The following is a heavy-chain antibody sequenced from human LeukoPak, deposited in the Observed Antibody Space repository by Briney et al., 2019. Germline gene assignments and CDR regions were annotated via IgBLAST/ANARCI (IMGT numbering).Heavy chain of an antibody. CDR3: AKGQWIQLWSPHNL. CDR2: ISGSSSNT. D-gene: IGHD5-18*01. J-gene: IGHJ4*02. CDR1: GFTFSSYA. V-gene: IGHV3-23*01. Sequence: GGSLRLSCAASGFTFSSYAMSWVRQAPGKGLECVSVISGSSSNTYYADPVKGRFTISRDNSKNTLYLQMNSVRVEDTAVYYCAKGQWIQLWSPHNLWGQGTLVTVSS.